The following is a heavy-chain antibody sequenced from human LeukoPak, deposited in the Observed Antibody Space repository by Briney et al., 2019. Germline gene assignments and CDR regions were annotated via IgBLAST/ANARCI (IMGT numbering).Heavy chain of an antibody. CDR1: GFTFSSHG. V-gene: IGHV3-33*01. CDR3: ARERYSYGFRTLTCLDY. J-gene: IGHJ4*02. CDR2: IWYDGSNK. D-gene: IGHD5-18*01. Sequence: GGSLRLSCVASGFTFSSHGMHWVRQAPGKGLEWVAAIWYDGSNKYYADSVKGRFTISRDNSKNTLYLQMNSLRAEDTAVYYCARERYSYGFRTLTCLDYWGQGTLVTVSS.